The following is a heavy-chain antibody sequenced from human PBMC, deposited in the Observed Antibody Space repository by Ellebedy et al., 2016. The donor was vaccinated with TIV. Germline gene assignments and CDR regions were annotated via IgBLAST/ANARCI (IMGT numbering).Heavy chain of an antibody. CDR3: ARVRWATVARGVPFHYGMDV. V-gene: IGHV1-69*13. Sequence: ASVKVSCKASGGTFSSSAITWVRQAPGQGLEWLGGITPRFGRTNYAQKFQGRVTITADESMTTAYMDLSSLRSEDTAVYYCARVRWATVARGVPFHYGMDVWGQGTTVTVTS. CDR2: ITPRFGRT. CDR1: GGTFSSSA. D-gene: IGHD3-10*01. J-gene: IGHJ6*02.